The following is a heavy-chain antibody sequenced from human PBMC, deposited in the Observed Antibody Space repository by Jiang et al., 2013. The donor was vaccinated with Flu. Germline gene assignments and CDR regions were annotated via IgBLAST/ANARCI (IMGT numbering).Heavy chain of an antibody. CDR3: VRVHANSEFCSRTSCLMARHWFEP. V-gene: IGHV5-51*03. Sequence: PGESLKISCQASGYSFSGHWIAWVRHVPGKALEWMGVTYPDDSNAKYSPSFQGQVTLSVDKSISTAYLQWSSLKAPDTAMYYCVRVHANSEFCSRTSCLMARHWFEPWGQGTLVTVSS. D-gene: IGHD2-2*01. CDR1: GYSFSGHW. J-gene: IGHJ5*02. CDR2: TYPDDSNA.